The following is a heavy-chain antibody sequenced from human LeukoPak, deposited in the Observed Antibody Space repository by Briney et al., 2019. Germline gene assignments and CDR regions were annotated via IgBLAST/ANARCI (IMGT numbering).Heavy chain of an antibody. CDR2: IYSDGST. CDR1: GFTVSSNY. Sequence: PGGSLRLSCAASGFTVSSNYMSWVRQAPGKGLEWVSVIYSDGSTYYADSVKGRFTISRDNSKNTLYLQMNSLRVEDTAVYYCARDRGAYYYETGYWGQGILVTVSS. D-gene: IGHD3-22*01. V-gene: IGHV3-66*01. J-gene: IGHJ4*02. CDR3: ARDRGAYYYETGY.